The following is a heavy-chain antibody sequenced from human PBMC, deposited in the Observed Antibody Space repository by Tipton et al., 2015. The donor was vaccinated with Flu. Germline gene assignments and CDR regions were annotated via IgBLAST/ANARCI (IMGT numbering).Heavy chain of an antibody. CDR3: ARSTYYYGSGSPDY. J-gene: IGHJ4*02. CDR1: DYSISSGYY. V-gene: IGHV4-38-2*02. D-gene: IGHD3-10*01. Sequence: TLSLTCTVSDYSISSGYYWGWIRQPPGKGLEWIGCISHSGRTYYNPSLRSRVTISLDTAKNQFSQRLTSVTAADTAVYYCARSTYYYGSGSPDYWGQGTLVTVSS. CDR2: ISHSGRT.